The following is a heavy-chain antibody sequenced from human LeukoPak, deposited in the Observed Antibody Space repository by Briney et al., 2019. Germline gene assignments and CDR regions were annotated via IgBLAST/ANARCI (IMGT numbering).Heavy chain of an antibody. Sequence: GASVKVSCKASGYTFTSYYMHWVRQAPGQGLEWMGIINPSGGSTSYAQKFQGRVTMTRDMSTSTVYMELSRLRSDDTAVYYCARHTYYYYMDVWGKGTTVTISS. J-gene: IGHJ6*03. D-gene: IGHD2-21*01. CDR1: GYTFTSYY. V-gene: IGHV1-46*01. CDR2: INPSGGST. CDR3: ARHTYYYYMDV.